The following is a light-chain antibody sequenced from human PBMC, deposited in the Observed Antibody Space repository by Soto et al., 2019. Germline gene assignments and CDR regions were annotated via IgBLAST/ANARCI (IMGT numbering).Light chain of an antibody. CDR3: QSYDSSLSGFWV. J-gene: IGLJ3*02. Sequence: QCVLTQPPSVSGAPGQRVTISCTGSSSNIGAGYDVHWYQQLPGTAPKLLIYGNSNRPSGVPDRFSGSKSGTSASLAITGLQAEDEADYYCQSYDSSLSGFWVFGGGTKLTVL. V-gene: IGLV1-40*01. CDR1: SSNIGAGYD. CDR2: GNS.